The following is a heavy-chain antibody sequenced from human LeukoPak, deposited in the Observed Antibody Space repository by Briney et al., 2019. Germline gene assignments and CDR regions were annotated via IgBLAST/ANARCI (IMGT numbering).Heavy chain of an antibody. J-gene: IGHJ4*02. Sequence: GGSLRLSCAASGFTVSSNYMSWVRQAPGKGLEWVSVIYSGGNTYYADSVKGRFTISRDKSKNTLYLQMNSLRAEDTAVYYCARAPLHYDSSGYYPLDYWGQGTLVTVSS. CDR1: GFTVSSNY. CDR3: ARAPLHYDSSGYYPLDY. D-gene: IGHD3-22*01. V-gene: IGHV3-53*01. CDR2: IYSGGNT.